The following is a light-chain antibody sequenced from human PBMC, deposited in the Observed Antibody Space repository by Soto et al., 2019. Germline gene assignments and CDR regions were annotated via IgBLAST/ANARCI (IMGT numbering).Light chain of an antibody. J-gene: IGLJ3*02. Sequence: SALTQPASVSGSPGQSITISCAGTSSDVGRYNYVSWYQQHPGEAPKLLIYEVSNRPSGISHRFSGSKSGNTASLTISGLQGEDEGDYYCSSYTNTAALAVFGGGTKLTV. CDR3: SSYTNTAALAV. CDR1: SSDVGRYNY. V-gene: IGLV2-14*01. CDR2: EVS.